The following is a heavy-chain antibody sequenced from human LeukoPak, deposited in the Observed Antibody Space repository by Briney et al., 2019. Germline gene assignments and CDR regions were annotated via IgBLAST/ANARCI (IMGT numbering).Heavy chain of an antibody. J-gene: IGHJ3*01. CDR2: IGASGEST. V-gene: IGHV3-23*01. D-gene: IGHD5-24*01. CDR1: GFTFSVAA. Sequence: LPGGSLRLSCAASGFTFSVAAMTWVRQAPGKGQEWVSLIGASGESTYYADSVKGRFTISRDNSKNTLSLQMNSLRVEDTAMYFCAKDIQLSTWGLGTMVTVSS. CDR3: AKDIQLST.